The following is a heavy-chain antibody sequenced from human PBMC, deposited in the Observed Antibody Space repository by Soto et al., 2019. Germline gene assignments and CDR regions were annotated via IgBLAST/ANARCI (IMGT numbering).Heavy chain of an antibody. Sequence: QVQLEQSGAEVKKPGASVKVSCKASGGAFSSYSINWVRQAPGQGLEWVGRIIPILGVTNYSQKFLDRVTLSAHKSTSTAYMELSSLTSDDTAVYYCATKGPPPTVDHKISHNYMEVWGKGATVTVSS. CDR1: GGAFSSYS. CDR2: IIPILGVT. D-gene: IGHD4-17*01. J-gene: IGHJ6*03. CDR3: ATKGPPPTVDHKISHNYMEV. V-gene: IGHV1-69*02.